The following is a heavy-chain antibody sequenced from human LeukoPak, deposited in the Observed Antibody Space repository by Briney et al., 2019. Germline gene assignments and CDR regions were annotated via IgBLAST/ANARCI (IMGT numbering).Heavy chain of an antibody. CDR1: GFTFSSYA. Sequence: GGSLRLSCAASGFTFSSYAMSWVRQAPGKGLVWVSAISGSGGSTYYADSVKGRFTISRDNSRNTLYLQMNSLRAEDTAVYYCARDRGDSSGWAPRYWGQGTLVIVSS. CDR3: ARDRGDSSGWAPRY. D-gene: IGHD6-25*01. V-gene: IGHV3-23*01. CDR2: ISGSGGST. J-gene: IGHJ4*02.